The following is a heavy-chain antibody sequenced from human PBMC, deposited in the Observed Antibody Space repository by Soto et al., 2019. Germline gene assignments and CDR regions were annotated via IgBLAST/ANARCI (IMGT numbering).Heavy chain of an antibody. CDR2: ISYDGRNI. J-gene: IGHJ4*02. Sequence: GGSLRLSCAASGFSFSNYGMHWVRQAPGKGLEWVAVISYDGRNIYYADSVKGRFTISRDNSKNTLYLQMNSLRPEDTAFYYCTKDMDDKVWGSYRPDFDYWGQGTLVTVSS. CDR3: TKDMDDKVWGSYRPDFDY. D-gene: IGHD3-16*02. V-gene: IGHV3-30*18. CDR1: GFSFSNYG.